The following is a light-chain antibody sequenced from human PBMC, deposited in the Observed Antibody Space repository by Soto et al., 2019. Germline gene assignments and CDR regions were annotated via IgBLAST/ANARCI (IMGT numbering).Light chain of an antibody. J-gene: IGLJ2*01. CDR1: SSDVGGYNY. CDR3: SSFTSSNTRVV. V-gene: IGLV2-14*03. CDR2: DVT. Sequence: QSVLTQPASVSGSPGQSITISCPGTSSDVGGYNYVSWYQQHPDKAPKLMIYDVTNRPSGVSTRFSGSKSANTASLTISGLQAEDEADYYCSSFTSSNTRVVFGGGTKLTVL.